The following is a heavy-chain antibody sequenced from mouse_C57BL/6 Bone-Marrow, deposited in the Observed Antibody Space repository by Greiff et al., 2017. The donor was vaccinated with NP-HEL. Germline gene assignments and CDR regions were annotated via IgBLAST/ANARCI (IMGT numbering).Heavy chain of an antibody. D-gene: IGHD2-5*01. CDR3: TTGSNLDY. CDR2: IDPENGDP. V-gene: IGHV14-4*01. J-gene: IGHJ2*01. CDR1: GFNIKDDY. Sequence: VQLQQSGAELVRPGASVKLSCTASGFNIKDDYMHWVKQRPEQGLEWIGWIDPENGDPEYASKFPGKATLTADTSSNTTYLQLSSLTSEDTAIYYCTTGSNLDYWGQGTTLTVSS.